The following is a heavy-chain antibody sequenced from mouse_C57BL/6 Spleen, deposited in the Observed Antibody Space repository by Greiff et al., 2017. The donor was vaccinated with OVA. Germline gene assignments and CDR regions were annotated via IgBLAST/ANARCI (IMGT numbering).Heavy chain of an antibody. CDR1: GYAFTNYL. CDR3: ARDGSSPHYFDY. D-gene: IGHD1-1*01. V-gene: IGHV1-54*01. Sequence: VQLQQSGPELVRPGTSVKVSCKASGYAFTNYLIEWVKQRPGQGLEWIGVINPGSGGTNYNEKFKGKATLTADKSSSTAYMQLSSLTSEDSAVYFCARDGSSPHYFDYWGQGTTLTVSS. CDR2: INPGSGGT. J-gene: IGHJ2*01.